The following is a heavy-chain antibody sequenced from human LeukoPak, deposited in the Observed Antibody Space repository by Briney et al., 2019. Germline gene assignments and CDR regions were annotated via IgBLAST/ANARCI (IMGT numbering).Heavy chain of an antibody. CDR2: INPSVSST. CDR1: GYTFTSYY. J-gene: IGHJ4*02. CDR3: ATDRGYEEFRFDY. D-gene: IGHD3-10*01. V-gene: IGHV1-46*01. Sequence: ASVKVSCKASGYTFTSYYMHWVRQAPGQGLEWMGIINPSVSSTSYAQKFQGRVTMTGDTSTSTIYMERSSLRSEDTAVYYCATDRGYEEFRFDYWGQGTLVTVSS.